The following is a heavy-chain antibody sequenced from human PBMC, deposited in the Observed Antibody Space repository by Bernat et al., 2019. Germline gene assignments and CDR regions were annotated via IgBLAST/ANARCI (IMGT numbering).Heavy chain of an antibody. D-gene: IGHD3-22*01. CDR3: ASAILDSRGDLHRLGLNAFDI. CDR1: GFTVSSNY. J-gene: IGHJ3*02. V-gene: IGHV3-53*04. CDR2: IYSGGST. Sequence: EVQLVESGGGLVQPGGSLRLSCAASGFTVSSNYMSWVRQAPGKGLEWVSVIYSGGSTYYADSVKGRFTISRHNSKNTLYLQMNSLRAEDTAVYYCASAILDSRGDLHRLGLNAFDIWGQGTMVTVSS.